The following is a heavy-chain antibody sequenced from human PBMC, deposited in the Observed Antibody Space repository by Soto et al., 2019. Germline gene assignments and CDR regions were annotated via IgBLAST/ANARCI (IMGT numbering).Heavy chain of an antibody. V-gene: IGHV6-1*01. CDR1: GDRVSSNTAC. CDR3: AKGDNLGPKTGYAFDP. Sequence: SQTLSLTCAISGDRVSSNTACGSWIIRSPSRCLEWLGRTYFRSKWYNDYAVSVKSRIIINPDTSNNQFSLQLNSVTPEDTAVYFCAKGDNLGPKTGYAFDPWGQGIMVTVSS. D-gene: IGHD5-12*01. CDR2: TYFRSKWYN. J-gene: IGHJ5*02.